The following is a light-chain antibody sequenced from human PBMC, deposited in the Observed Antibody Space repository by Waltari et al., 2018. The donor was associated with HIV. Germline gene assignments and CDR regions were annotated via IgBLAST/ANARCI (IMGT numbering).Light chain of an antibody. Sequence: SYELTQPPSVSVSPGQTASITCSGDKLGDTYASWYQQKPGQSPVLVIYHNSKRPSGIPERFSGSNSGDTATMTISGTQAVDEADYYCQAWDSSSAVVFGGGTKLTVL. CDR2: HNS. J-gene: IGLJ2*01. CDR1: KLGDTY. V-gene: IGLV3-1*01. CDR3: QAWDSSSAVV.